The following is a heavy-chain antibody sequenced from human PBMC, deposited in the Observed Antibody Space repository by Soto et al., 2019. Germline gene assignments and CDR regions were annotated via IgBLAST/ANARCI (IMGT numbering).Heavy chain of an antibody. Sequence: GGSLRLSCAASGFTFSSYGMHWVRQAPGKGLEWVAVISYDGSNKYYADSVKGRFTISRDNSKNTLYLQMNSLRAEDTAVYYCAKLPTVSRIPSDYWGQGTLVTVSS. CDR1: GFTFSSYG. CDR3: AKLPTVSRIPSDY. J-gene: IGHJ4*02. D-gene: IGHD2-15*01. CDR2: ISYDGSNK. V-gene: IGHV3-30*18.